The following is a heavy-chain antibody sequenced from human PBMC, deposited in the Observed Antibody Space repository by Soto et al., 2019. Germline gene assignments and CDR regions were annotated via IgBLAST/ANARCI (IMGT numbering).Heavy chain of an antibody. CDR1: GGTFNNYP. Sequence: SVKVSCKASGGTFNNYPITWVRQAPGEGLEWMGGSIPIFGTANYAQKFQGRVTISVDESTSTAYMELSSLRSEDTAVYYCARGRGYSGDDHYYYFDMDAWGQGTTVTVSS. D-gene: IGHD5-12*01. J-gene: IGHJ6*02. CDR3: ARGRGYSGDDHYYYFDMDA. V-gene: IGHV1-69*13. CDR2: SIPIFGTA.